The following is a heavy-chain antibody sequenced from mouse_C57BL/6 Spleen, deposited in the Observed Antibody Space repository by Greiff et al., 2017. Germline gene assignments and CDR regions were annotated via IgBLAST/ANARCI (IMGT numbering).Heavy chain of an antibody. CDR3: ARQGRYDGFDY. Sequence: MLVESGGGLVKPGGSLKLSCAASGFTFSSYTMSWVRQTPEKRLEWVATISGGGGNTYYPDSVKGRFTISRDNAKNTLYLQMSSLRSEDTALYYCARQGRYDGFDYWGQGTTLTVSS. D-gene: IGHD2-12*01. CDR2: ISGGGGNT. J-gene: IGHJ2*01. CDR1: GFTFSSYT. V-gene: IGHV5-9*01.